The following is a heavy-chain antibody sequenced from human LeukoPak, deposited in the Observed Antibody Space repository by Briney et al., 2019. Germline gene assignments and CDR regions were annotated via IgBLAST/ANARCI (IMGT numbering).Heavy chain of an antibody. Sequence: ASVKVSCKASGGTSSGYAISWVRQAPGQGPEWMGGIIPMYGTSNYAQKFQGRVTITTDDSTSTAFMELSSLRSEDTAVYYCARGRSSSGRTPTYFDYWGQGSLVTVSS. V-gene: IGHV1-69*05. CDR3: ARGRSSSGRTPTYFDY. D-gene: IGHD6-19*01. CDR1: GGTSSGYA. CDR2: IIPMYGTS. J-gene: IGHJ4*02.